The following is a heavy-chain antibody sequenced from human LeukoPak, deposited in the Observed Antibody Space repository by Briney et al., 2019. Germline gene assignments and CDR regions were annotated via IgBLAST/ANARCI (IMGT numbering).Heavy chain of an antibody. CDR3: ARVNGDDAFDI. CDR2: IYYSGST. Sequence: PSETLSLTCAVYGGSFSGYYWSWIRQPPGKGLEWIGYIYYSGSTNYNPSLKSRVTISVDTSKNRFSLKLSSVTAADTAMYYCARVNGDDAFDIWGQGTMVTVSS. CDR1: GGSFSGYY. J-gene: IGHJ3*02. D-gene: IGHD2-8*01. V-gene: IGHV4-59*01.